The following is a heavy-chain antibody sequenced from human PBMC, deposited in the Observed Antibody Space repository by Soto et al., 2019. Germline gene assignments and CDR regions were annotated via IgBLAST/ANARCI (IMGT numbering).Heavy chain of an antibody. Sequence: EVQLLESGGGLVQPGGSLSLSCAASGFTFSSYAMTWVRQAPGKGLEWVSALSGSGGHTYYADSVKGRITISRDNSKNTLYLQMTSLRADDTAVYYCAKGRSTVGARTYYYYGMDVWGQGTTVTVSS. V-gene: IGHV3-23*01. CDR3: AKGRSTVGARTYYYYGMDV. D-gene: IGHD1-26*01. CDR2: LSGSGGHT. J-gene: IGHJ6*02. CDR1: GFTFSSYA.